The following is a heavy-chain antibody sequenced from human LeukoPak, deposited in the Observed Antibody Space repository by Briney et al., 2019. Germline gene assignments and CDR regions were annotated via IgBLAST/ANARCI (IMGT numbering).Heavy chain of an antibody. CDR3: AKDRSSAITMIVVVITVFDY. CDR2: ISGSGGST. CDR1: GFTFSSYA. Sequence: PGGSLRLSCAASGFTFSSYAMSWVRQAPGKGLEWVSAISGSGGSTYYADSVKGRFTISRDNSKNTLYLQMNSLRAGDTAVYYCAKDRSSAITMIVVVITVFDYWGQGTLVTVSS. D-gene: IGHD3-22*01. J-gene: IGHJ4*02. V-gene: IGHV3-23*01.